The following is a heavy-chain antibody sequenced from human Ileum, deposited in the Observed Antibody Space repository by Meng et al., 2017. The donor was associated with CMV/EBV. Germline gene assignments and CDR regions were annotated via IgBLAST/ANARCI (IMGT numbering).Heavy chain of an antibody. D-gene: IGHD3-3*01. CDR3: AAGGGGVVTRDY. J-gene: IGHJ4*02. V-gene: IGHV3-74*01. Sequence: GGSLRLSCAASGFTFSSHWMHWVRQAPGKGLVWVSRINSDGSSKSYADSVKGRFTSSRDNAKNTLYLQINSLRTEDTAVYYCAAGGGGVVTRDYWGQGTLVTVSS. CDR2: INSDGSSK. CDR1: GFTFSSHW.